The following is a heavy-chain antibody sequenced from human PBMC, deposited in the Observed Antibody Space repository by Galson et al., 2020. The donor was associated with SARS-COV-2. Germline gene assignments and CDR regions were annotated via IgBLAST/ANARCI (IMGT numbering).Heavy chain of an antibody. V-gene: IGHV1-69*13. CDR3: ARELGYGGNVRPRYYMDV. Sequence: SVKVSCKASGGTFSSYAISWVRQAPGQGLEWMGGIIPIFGTANYAQKFQGRVTITADESTSTDYMELSSLRSEDTAVYYCARELGYGGNVRPRYYMDVWGKGTTVTVSS. CDR1: GGTFSSYA. J-gene: IGHJ6*03. D-gene: IGHD4-17*01. CDR2: IIPIFGTA.